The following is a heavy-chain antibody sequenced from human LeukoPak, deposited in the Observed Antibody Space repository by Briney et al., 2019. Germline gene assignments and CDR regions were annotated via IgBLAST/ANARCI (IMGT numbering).Heavy chain of an antibody. CDR3: ARDLRRDRTGLFDY. Sequence: GRSLRLSCAASGFTFSSHGMHWVRQAPGKGLEWVAVIWYDGSNKYYADSVKGRFTISRDNSKNTLYLQMNSPRAEDTAVYYCARDLRRDRTGLFDYWGQGTLVTVSS. CDR1: GFTFSSHG. V-gene: IGHV3-33*01. D-gene: IGHD1-1*01. CDR2: IWYDGSNK. J-gene: IGHJ4*02.